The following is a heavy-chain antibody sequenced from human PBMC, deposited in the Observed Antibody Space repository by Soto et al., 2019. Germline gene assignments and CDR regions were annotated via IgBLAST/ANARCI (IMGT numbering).Heavy chain of an antibody. CDR3: AKEPGGSGWYGGFFDY. J-gene: IGHJ4*02. CDR2: ISGSGGST. V-gene: IGHV3-23*01. D-gene: IGHD6-19*01. CDR1: GFTFSRYA. Sequence: EVQMLESGGGLVQPGGSLRLSCAASGFTFSRYAMSWVRQAPGKGLEWVSAISGSGGSTYYADSVKGRFTISRDNCKNTLYLQMNSQRAEDRAVYYCAKEPGGSGWYGGFFDYWGQGTLGTGSS.